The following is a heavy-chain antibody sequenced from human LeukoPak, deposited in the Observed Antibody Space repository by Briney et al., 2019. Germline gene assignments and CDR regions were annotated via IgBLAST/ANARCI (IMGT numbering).Heavy chain of an antibody. CDR1: GFTFSSYG. CDR3: ARDPEQSFWSGYLYYYGMDV. Sequence: GGSLRLSCAASGFTFSSYGMHWVRQAPGKGLEWVAVIWYDGSNKYYADPVKGRFTISRDNSKNTLYLQMNSLRAEDTAVYYCARDPEQSFWSGYLYYYGMDVWGQGTTVTVFS. CDR2: IWYDGSNK. V-gene: IGHV3-33*01. D-gene: IGHD3-3*01. J-gene: IGHJ6*02.